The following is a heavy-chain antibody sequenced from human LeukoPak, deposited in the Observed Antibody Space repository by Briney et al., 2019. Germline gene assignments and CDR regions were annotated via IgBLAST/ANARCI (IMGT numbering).Heavy chain of an antibody. Sequence: ASVKVSCKASGYTFTGYYMHWVRQAPGQGLEWMGRINPNSGGTNYAQKFQGRVTMTRDTSISTAYMELSRLRSDDTAVYYCARPEQGYTPAQDAFDIWGQGTMVTVSS. CDR1: GYTFTGYY. V-gene: IGHV1-2*02. J-gene: IGHJ3*02. D-gene: IGHD1-14*01. CDR2: INPNSGGT. CDR3: ARPEQGYTPAQDAFDI.